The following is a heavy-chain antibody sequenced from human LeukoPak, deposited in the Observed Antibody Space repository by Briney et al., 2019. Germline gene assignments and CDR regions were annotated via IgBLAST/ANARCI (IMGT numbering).Heavy chain of an antibody. CDR2: IKNKANNYGT. Sequence: PGGSLRLSCAASGFTFSDSVMHWVRQASGQGLEWLGRIKNKANNYGTAYAASVKGRFTISRDDSKNTAYLQMNSLKTEDAAVYYCAGQVSGSGSPNWFDPWGQGTLVTVSS. CDR1: GFTFSDSV. V-gene: IGHV3-73*01. J-gene: IGHJ5*02. D-gene: IGHD3-10*01. CDR3: AGQVSGSGSPNWFDP.